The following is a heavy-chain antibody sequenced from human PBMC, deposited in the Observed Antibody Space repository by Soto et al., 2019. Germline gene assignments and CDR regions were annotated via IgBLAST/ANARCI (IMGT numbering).Heavy chain of an antibody. Sequence: SQTLSLTCAISGDSVSSNSAAWNWIRQSPSRGLEWLGRTYYRSKWYNDYAVSVKSRITINPDTSKNQFSLQLNSVTPEDTAVYYCARGALTMVRGVIIYYYYGMDVWGQGXTVTVSS. V-gene: IGHV6-1*01. J-gene: IGHJ6*02. CDR3: ARGALTMVRGVIIYYYYGMDV. D-gene: IGHD3-10*01. CDR1: GDSVSSNSAA. CDR2: TYYRSKWYN.